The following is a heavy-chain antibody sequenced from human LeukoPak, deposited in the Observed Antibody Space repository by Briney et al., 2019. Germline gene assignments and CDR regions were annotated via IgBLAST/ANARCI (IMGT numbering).Heavy chain of an antibody. CDR1: GYIFTRYG. CDR2: MNPNSGNT. V-gene: IGHV1-8*01. J-gene: IGHJ4*02. D-gene: IGHD1-26*01. CDR3: SIVGAIDFDY. Sequence: ASVKVSCKASGYIFTRYGISWVRQATGQGLEWMGWMNPNSGNTGYAQKFQGRVTMTRNTSISTAYMELSSLRSEDTAVYYCSIVGAIDFDYWGQGTLVTVSS.